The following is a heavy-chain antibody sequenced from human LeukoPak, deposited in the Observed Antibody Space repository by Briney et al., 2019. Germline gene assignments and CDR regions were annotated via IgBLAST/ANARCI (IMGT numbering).Heavy chain of an antibody. V-gene: IGHV4-59*12. J-gene: IGHJ4*02. CDR2: IYYSGST. CDR1: GGSISSYY. Sequence: RPSETLSLTCTVSGGSISSYYWSWIRQPPGKGLEWIGYIYYSGSTNYNPPLKSRVTMSVDTSKNQFSLKLSSVTAADTAVYYCARDALVHGIDYWGQGTLVTVSS. CDR3: ARDALVHGIDY. D-gene: IGHD1-26*01.